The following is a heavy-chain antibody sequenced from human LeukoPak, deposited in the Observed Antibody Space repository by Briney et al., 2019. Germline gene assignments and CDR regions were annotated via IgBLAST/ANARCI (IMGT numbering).Heavy chain of an antibody. CDR2: ISYDGSNK. Sequence: GGSLRLSCAASGFTFSSYAMSWVRQAPGKGLEWVAVISYDGSNKYYADSVKGRFTISRDNAKNSLYLQMNSLRAEDTAVYYCARARWPDYFDYWGQGTLVTVSS. J-gene: IGHJ4*02. CDR3: ARARWPDYFDY. CDR1: GFTFSSYA. D-gene: IGHD4-23*01. V-gene: IGHV3-30*03.